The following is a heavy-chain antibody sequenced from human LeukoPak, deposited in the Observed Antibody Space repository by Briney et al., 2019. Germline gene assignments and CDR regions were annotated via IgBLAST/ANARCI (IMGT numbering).Heavy chain of an antibody. J-gene: IGHJ4*02. CDR3: ARTVSATPQVFDY. CDR2: IYYSGST. Sequence: PSETLSLTCTVSGGSVSSDSHYWSWIRQPPEKGLEWIGYIYYSGSTNYNPSLKSRVTISIDTSKNQFSLKLSSVTAADTAVYYCARTVSATPQVFDYWGQGTLVTVSS. V-gene: IGHV4-61*01. CDR1: GGSVSSDSHY. D-gene: IGHD6-25*01.